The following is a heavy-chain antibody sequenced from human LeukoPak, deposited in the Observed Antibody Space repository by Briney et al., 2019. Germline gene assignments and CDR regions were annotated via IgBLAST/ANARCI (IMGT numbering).Heavy chain of an antibody. CDR2: ISSSSSYT. CDR1: GFTFSDYY. D-gene: IGHD4-17*01. Sequence: GGSLRLSCAASGFTFSDYYISWIRQAPGKGLEWVSYISSSSSYTNYADSVKGRFTISRDNAKNSLYLQMNSLRAEDTAVYYCARDDYDDNPLDYWGQGTLVTVSS. V-gene: IGHV3-11*06. CDR3: ARDDYDDNPLDY. J-gene: IGHJ4*02.